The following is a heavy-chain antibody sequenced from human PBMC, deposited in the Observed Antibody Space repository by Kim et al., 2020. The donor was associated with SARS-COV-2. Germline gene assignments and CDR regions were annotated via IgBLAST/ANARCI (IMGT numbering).Heavy chain of an antibody. V-gene: IGHV4-30-2*04. J-gene: IGHJ4*02. D-gene: IGHD3-9*01. CDR3: AREAPEYYDILTGLDY. Sequence: SLKSRVTISVDTSKNQFSLKLSSVTAADTAVYYCAREAPEYYDILTGLDYWGQGTLVTVSS.